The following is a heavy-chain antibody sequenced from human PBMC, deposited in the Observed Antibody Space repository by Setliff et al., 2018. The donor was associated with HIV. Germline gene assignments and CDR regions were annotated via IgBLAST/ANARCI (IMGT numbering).Heavy chain of an antibody. CDR2: IYYSGST. CDR1: GGSISRGGYY. CDR3: ARHGTWNSQRFHFDY. D-gene: IGHD1-7*01. J-gene: IGHJ4*02. Sequence: SETLSLTCIVSGGSISRGGYYWGWIRQPPGKGLEWIGSIYYSGSTYYNPSLKSRVTISVDKSKNQFSLKLNSVTAADTAVYYCARHGTWNSQRFHFDYWGQGTPVTVSS. V-gene: IGHV4-39*01.